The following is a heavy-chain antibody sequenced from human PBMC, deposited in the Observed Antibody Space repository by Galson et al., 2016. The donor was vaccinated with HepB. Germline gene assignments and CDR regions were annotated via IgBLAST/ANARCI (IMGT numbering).Heavy chain of an antibody. CDR1: GFTFSRYS. J-gene: IGHJ3*01. CDR3: ARELVRSAFDL. V-gene: IGHV3-48*02. Sequence: SLRLSCAASGFTFSRYSMNWVRQAPGKGLQWISYISTTVRTIYYADSVVGRFTISRDNAKNSVYLQMNSLRDDDTAVYYCARELVRSAFDLWGQGTMVTVSS. D-gene: IGHD6-6*01. CDR2: ISTTVRTI.